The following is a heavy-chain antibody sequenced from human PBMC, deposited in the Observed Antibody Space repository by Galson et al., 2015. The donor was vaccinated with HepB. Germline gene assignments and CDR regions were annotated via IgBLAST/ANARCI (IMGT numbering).Heavy chain of an antibody. CDR2: IIPIFAAP. CDR1: GGTFSSSA. D-gene: IGHD2-2*01. Sequence: SVKVSCKASGGTFSSSAISWVRQAPGQGLEWVGLIIPIFAAPKYAQKLQGRVTITADESTRTAYMELRSLRSEDTAMYHCARVSDCSGTSGPSRYYGMDVWGQGTPVIVSS. V-gene: IGHV1-69*13. CDR3: ARVSDCSGTSGPSRYYGMDV. J-gene: IGHJ6*02.